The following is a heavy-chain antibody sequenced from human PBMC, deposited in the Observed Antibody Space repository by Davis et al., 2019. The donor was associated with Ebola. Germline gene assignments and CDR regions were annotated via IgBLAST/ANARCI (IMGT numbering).Heavy chain of an antibody. CDR1: GYTFTSYD. CDR2: MNPNSGNT. Sequence: ASVKVSCKASGYTFTSYDINWVRQATGQGLEWMGWMNPNSGNTGYAQKFQGRVTMTRNTSISTAYMELSSLRSEDTAVYYCARTYSSSWYPTWFDPWGQGTLVTVSS. D-gene: IGHD6-13*01. J-gene: IGHJ5*02. CDR3: ARTYSSSWYPTWFDP. V-gene: IGHV1-8*01.